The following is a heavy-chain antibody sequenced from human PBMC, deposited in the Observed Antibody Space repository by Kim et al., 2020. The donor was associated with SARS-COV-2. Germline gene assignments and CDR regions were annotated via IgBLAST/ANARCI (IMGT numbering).Heavy chain of an antibody. Sequence: ASVKVSCRASGYSFGDSFIHWVRQAPGQGLEWMGWINPNTGGARFGQKFQGRVTMTRDTSISTVFMELSSLRSDDTAMYFCARDRREAFDIWGQGTMVTV. CDR1: GYSFGDSF. CDR2: INPNTGGA. CDR3: ARDRREAFDI. V-gene: IGHV1-2*02. J-gene: IGHJ3*02.